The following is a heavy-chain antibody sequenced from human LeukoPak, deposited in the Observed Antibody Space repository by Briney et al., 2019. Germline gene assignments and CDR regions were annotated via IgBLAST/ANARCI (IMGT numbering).Heavy chain of an antibody. V-gene: IGHV3-53*01. D-gene: IGHD3-3*01. J-gene: IGHJ4*02. CDR2: VYPDGRT. CDR1: GFTVTDNY. CDR3: AGASGSGYPFDY. Sequence: GGSLRLSCAVSGFTVTDNYMSWVRQAPGKGLQWVSVVYPDGRTYYADSVKGRFTISRDNSKNTLYLQMNSLRAEDTAVYYCAGASGSGYPFDYWGQGTLVTVSS.